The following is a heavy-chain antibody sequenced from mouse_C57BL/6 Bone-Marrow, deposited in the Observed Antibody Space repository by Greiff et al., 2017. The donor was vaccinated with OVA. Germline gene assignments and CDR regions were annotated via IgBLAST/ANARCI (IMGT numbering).Heavy chain of an antibody. J-gene: IGHJ1*03. CDR1: GYTFTSYG. Sequence: VQLQESGAELARPGASVKLSCKASGYTFTSYGISWVKQRTGQGLEWIGEIYPRSGNTYYNEKFKGKATLTADKSSSTAYMELRSLTSEDSAVYFCDYGSPNWYFDVWGTGTTVTVSS. CDR3: DYGSPNWYFDV. V-gene: IGHV1-81*01. CDR2: IYPRSGNT. D-gene: IGHD1-1*01.